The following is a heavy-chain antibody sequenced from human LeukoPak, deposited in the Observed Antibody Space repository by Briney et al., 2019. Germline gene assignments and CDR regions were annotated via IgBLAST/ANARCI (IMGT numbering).Heavy chain of an antibody. J-gene: IGHJ4*02. V-gene: IGHV1-8*03. Sequence: GASVKVSCKASGYTFTSYDINWVRQATGQGLEWMGWMNPNSGNTGYAQKFQGRVTITRNTSISTAYMELTRLTSDDTAIYSCARGNASGSRYPFDYWGQGTLVTVSS. CDR2: MNPNSGNT. D-gene: IGHD3-10*01. CDR3: ARGNASGSRYPFDY. CDR1: GYTFTSYD.